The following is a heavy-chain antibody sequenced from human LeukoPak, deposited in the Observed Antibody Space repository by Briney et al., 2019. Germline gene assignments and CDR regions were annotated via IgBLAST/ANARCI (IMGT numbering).Heavy chain of an antibody. D-gene: IGHD3-22*01. J-gene: IGHJ4*02. CDR2: INHSGNT. CDR3: ARGGRLFLPY. Sequence: PLETLSLTCAVYGGSFSGYYWNWIRQSPGKGLEWIGEINHSGNTNYNPSLTSRVTISVDTSKNQFSLKLSSVTAADTAVYYCARGGRLFLPYWGQGTLFSASS. CDR1: GGSFSGYY. V-gene: IGHV4-34*01.